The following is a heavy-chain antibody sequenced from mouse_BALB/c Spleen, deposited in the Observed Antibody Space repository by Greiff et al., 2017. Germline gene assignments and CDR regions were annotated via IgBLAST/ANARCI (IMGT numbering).Heavy chain of an antibody. J-gene: IGHJ3*01. CDR3: APIYYDYDVFAY. CDR1: GFNIKDTY. D-gene: IGHD2-4*01. Sequence: DVQLQESGAELVKPGASVKLSCTASGFNIKDTYMHWVKQRPEQGLEWIGRIDPANGNTKYDPKFQGKATITADTSSNTAYLQLSSLTSEDTAVYYCAPIYYDYDVFAYWGQGTLVTVSA. CDR2: IDPANGNT. V-gene: IGHV14-3*02.